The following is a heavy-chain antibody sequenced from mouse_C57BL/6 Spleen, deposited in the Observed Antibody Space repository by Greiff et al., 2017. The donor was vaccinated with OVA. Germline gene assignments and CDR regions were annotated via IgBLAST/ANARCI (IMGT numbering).Heavy chain of an antibody. CDR1: GYSITSGYY. CDR3: ARVDYDYDRDGMDY. Sequence: EVQLVESGPGLVKPSQSLSLTCSVTGYSITSGYYWNWIRQFPGNKLEWMGYISYDGSNNYNPSLKNRISITRDTSKNQFFLKLNSVTTEDTATYYCARVDYDYDRDGMDYWGQGTSVTVSS. J-gene: IGHJ4*01. CDR2: ISYDGSN. D-gene: IGHD2-4*01. V-gene: IGHV3-6*01.